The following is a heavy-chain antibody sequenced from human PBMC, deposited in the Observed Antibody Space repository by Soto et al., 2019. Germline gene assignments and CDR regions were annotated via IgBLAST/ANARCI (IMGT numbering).Heavy chain of an antibody. D-gene: IGHD6-19*01. CDR1: GAALSSGGYF. CDR3: TREQSDDNYFDP. Sequence: SETLSLTCTVSGAALSSGGYFYTWVRQPPGKGLEWLGYIYYSGGTNYNPSLKGRVTISLDKSKSQFYLRLISVTAADTAVYYCTREQSDDNYFDPWGQGTLLTVSS. V-gene: IGHV4-61*08. J-gene: IGHJ5*02. CDR2: IYYSGGT.